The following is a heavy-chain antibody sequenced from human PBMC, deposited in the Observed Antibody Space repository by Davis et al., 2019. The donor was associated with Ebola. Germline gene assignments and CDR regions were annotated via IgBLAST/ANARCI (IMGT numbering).Heavy chain of an antibody. V-gene: IGHV3-9*01. CDR2: ISWNSDNI. D-gene: IGHD1-20*01. CDR3: ARDQDNWNWYY. J-gene: IGHJ4*02. CDR1: GFTFDDYA. Sequence: PGGSLRLSCTASGFTFDDYAMHWVRQAPGKGLEWVSGISWNSDNIAYADSVKGRFTISRDNAKNSLYLQMNNLRAADTAVYYCARDQDNWNWYYWGQGTLVTVSS.